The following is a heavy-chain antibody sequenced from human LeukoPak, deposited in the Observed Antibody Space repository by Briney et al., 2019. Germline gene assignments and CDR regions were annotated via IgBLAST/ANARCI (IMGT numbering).Heavy chain of an antibody. CDR2: FYTSGNT. CDR3: ARYVISSYWYFDL. V-gene: IGHV4-4*07. CDR1: GGSISSYY. Sequence: SETLSLTCTVSGGSISSYYWSWIRQPAGKGLEWIGRFYTSGNTNYNPSLKSRVSMSVDTSKNQFSLKLSSVTAADTAVYYCARYVISSYWYFDLWGRGTLVTVSS. D-gene: IGHD2/OR15-2a*01. J-gene: IGHJ2*01.